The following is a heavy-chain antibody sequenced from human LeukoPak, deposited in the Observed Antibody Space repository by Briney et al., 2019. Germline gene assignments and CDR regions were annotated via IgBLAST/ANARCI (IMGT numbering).Heavy chain of an antibody. CDR2: IYPGDSDT. V-gene: IGHV5-51*01. J-gene: IGHJ6*02. Sequence: GESLQISCKGSGYSFTSYWIGWVRQMPGKGLEWMGIIYPGDSDTRYSPSFQGQVTISADKSISTAYLQWSSLKASDTAMYYCARYWGYCSSTSCAPDYYYYYGMDVWGQGTTVTVSS. CDR3: ARYWGYCSSTSCAPDYYYYYGMDV. CDR1: GYSFTSYW. D-gene: IGHD2-2*01.